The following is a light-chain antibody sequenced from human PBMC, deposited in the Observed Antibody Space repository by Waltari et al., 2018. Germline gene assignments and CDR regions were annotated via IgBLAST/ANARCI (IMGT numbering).Light chain of an antibody. V-gene: IGKV1-12*01. J-gene: IGKJ1*01. CDR3: QQGSSVPPT. CDR2: GAS. CDR1: HNINTW. Sequence: DIQMTQSPSSVSASIGDRVTITCRASHNINTWLAWYQQKQGKGPNLLIFGASSVQTGVPSRFSGSGSGTFFTLTISGLQPEDSATYFCQQGSSVPPTFGQGTIVEVK.